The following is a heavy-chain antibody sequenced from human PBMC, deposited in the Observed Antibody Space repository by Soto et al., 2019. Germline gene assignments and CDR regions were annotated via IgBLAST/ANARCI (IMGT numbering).Heavy chain of an antibody. D-gene: IGHD3-10*01. J-gene: IGHJ4*02. CDR1: GGSISTYL. Sequence: SETLSLTCTVSGGSISTYLWSWIRQPPGKGLEWIGYIYKSESTNYNPSLESRVTISVDTSKNQFSLRLNSVTAADTAVYYCARGDFYYSGSATFFDYWGQGILVTVSS. CDR2: IYKSEST. V-gene: IGHV4-59*01. CDR3: ARGDFYYSGSATFFDY.